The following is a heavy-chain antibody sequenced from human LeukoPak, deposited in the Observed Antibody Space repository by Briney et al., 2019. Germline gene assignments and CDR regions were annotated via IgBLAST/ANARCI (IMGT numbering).Heavy chain of an antibody. Sequence: PSQTLSLTCTVSGGSISSGSYYWSWIRQPAGKGLEWIGRIYTSGSTNYNPSLKSRVTISVDTSKNQFSLKLSSVTDADTAVYYCARGIVPAEGWFDPWGQGTLVTVSS. CDR1: GGSISSGSYY. V-gene: IGHV4-61*02. D-gene: IGHD2-2*01. J-gene: IGHJ5*02. CDR3: ARGIVPAEGWFDP. CDR2: IYTSGST.